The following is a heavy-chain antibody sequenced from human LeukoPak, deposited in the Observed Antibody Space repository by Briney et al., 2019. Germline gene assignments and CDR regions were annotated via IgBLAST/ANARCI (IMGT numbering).Heavy chain of an antibody. V-gene: IGHV3-23*01. CDR2: ISGSGGGT. CDR1: GITLSNYG. D-gene: IGHD3-10*01. Sequence: PGGSLRLSCAVSGITLSNYGMSWVRQAPGKGLEWVAGISGSGGGTHYGDSVKGRFTISRDNPKNTLHLQMNSLRAEDTAVYFCAKRGVVIRVILVGFHKEAYYFDSWGQGALVTVSS. J-gene: IGHJ4*02. CDR3: AKRGVVIRVILVGFHKEAYYFDS.